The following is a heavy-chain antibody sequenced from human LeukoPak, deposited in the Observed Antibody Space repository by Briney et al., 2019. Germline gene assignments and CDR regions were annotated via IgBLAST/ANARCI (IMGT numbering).Heavy chain of an antibody. D-gene: IGHD3-10*02. J-gene: IGHJ6*04. CDR2: ISSSGSTI. Sequence: GGSLRISCAASGSTFSSYAMSWVRQAPGKGLEWVSYISSSGSTIYYADSVKGRFTISRDNAKNSLYLQMNSLRAEDTAVYYCAELGITMIGGVWGKGTTVTISS. V-gene: IGHV3-48*03. CDR1: GSTFSSYA. CDR3: AELGITMIGGV.